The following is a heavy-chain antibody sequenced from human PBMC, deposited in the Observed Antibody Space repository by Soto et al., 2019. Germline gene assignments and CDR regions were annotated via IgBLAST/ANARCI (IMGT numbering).Heavy chain of an antibody. Sequence: QVQLVESGGGVVQPGRSLRLSCAASGFTFSSYGMHWVRQAPGKGLEWVAVISYDGSNKYYADSVKGRFTISRDNSKNTLYLQMNSLRAEDTAVYYCAKDLYDFWSGYFHDYWGQGTLVTVSS. V-gene: IGHV3-30*18. D-gene: IGHD3-3*01. CDR1: GFTFSSYG. CDR3: AKDLYDFWSGYFHDY. J-gene: IGHJ4*02. CDR2: ISYDGSNK.